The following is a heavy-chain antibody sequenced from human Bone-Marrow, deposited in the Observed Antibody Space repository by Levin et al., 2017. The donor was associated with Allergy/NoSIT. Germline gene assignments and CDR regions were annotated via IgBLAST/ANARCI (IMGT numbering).Heavy chain of an antibody. V-gene: IGHV3-21*01. Sequence: GESLKISCVGSGFTFSNYTFNWVRQAPGKGLEWVSSITSTSRYTYYIDSVKGRFTISRDNAKSSLYLQMNSLRAEDTAVYYCVREPTAVIIRGAFNHNWFDPWGQGTLVTVSS. D-gene: IGHD3-10*01. CDR3: VREPTAVIIRGAFNHNWFDP. CDR2: ITSTSRYT. CDR1: GFTFSNYT. J-gene: IGHJ5*02.